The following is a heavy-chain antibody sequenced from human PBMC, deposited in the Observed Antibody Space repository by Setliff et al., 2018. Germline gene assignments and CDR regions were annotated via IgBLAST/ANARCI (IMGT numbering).Heavy chain of an antibody. CDR3: ARVKNVRVYDY. D-gene: IGHD3-16*01. CDR1: GYTFGAHY. CDR2: INPNSGGT. V-gene: IGHV1-2*02. J-gene: IGHJ4*02. Sequence: ASVKVSCKASGYTFGAHYIHWVRQAPGQGFEWMGWINPNSGGTNYAQKFQGRVTMTRDTSISTAYMELNRLRSDDTAVYYCARVKNVRVYDYWGQGTLVTVSS.